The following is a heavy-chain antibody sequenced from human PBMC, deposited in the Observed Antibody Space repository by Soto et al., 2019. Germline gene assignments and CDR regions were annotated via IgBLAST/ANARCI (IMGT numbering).Heavy chain of an antibody. D-gene: IGHD2-15*01. CDR3: ASVVVVAATYHNWFDP. V-gene: IGHV4-39*01. Sequence: QLQLQESGPGLVKPSETLSLTCTVSGGSISSSSYYWGWIRQPPGKGLEWIGSIYYSGSTYYNPSLKSRVTISVDTSKNQFSLKLSSVTAADTAVYYCASVVVVAATYHNWFDPWGQGTLVTVSS. CDR1: GGSISSSSYY. CDR2: IYYSGST. J-gene: IGHJ5*02.